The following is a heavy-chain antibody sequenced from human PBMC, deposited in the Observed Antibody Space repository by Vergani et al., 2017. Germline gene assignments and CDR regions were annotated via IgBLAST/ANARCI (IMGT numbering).Heavy chain of an antibody. CDR2: ISSSSSTI. V-gene: IGHV3-48*02. D-gene: IGHD3-22*01. Sequence: EVQLVESEGGLVQPGGSLRLSCAASGFTFSSYSMNWVRQAPGKGLEWVSYISSSSSTIYYADSVKGRFTISRDNAKNSLYLQMNSLRDEDTAVYYCARVYYDSSGPYYYYYYMDVWGKGTTVTVSS. CDR1: GFTFSSYS. CDR3: ARVYYDSSGPYYYYYYMDV. J-gene: IGHJ6*03.